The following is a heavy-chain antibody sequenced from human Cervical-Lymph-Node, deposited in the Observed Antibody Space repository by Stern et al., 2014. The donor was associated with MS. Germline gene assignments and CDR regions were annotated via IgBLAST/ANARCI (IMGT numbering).Heavy chain of an antibody. CDR1: GGSINIGDYY. Sequence: QVQLQESDPGLVKPSQTLSLTCTVSGGSINIGDYYWSWIRHLQGKGLEGIGYIYNIGSTSYNSSHQSRVSLTIEPSKNQFSLNLNSMTAADTAVYYCAGGTVAGLFDFWGQGMLVTVSS. CDR3: AGGTVAGLFDF. CDR2: IYNIGST. D-gene: IGHD6-19*01. J-gene: IGHJ4*02. V-gene: IGHV4-31*03.